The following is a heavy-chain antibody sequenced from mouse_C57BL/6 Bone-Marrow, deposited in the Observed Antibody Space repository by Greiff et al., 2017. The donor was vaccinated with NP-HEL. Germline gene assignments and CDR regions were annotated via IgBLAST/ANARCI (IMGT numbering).Heavy chain of an antibody. Sequence: QVHVKQSGAELVRPGTSVKMSCKASGYTFTNYWIGWAKQRPGHGLEWIGDIYPGGGYTNYNEKFKGKATLTADKSSSTAYMQFSSLTSEDSAIYYCARGGGPRYAMDYWGQGTSVTVSS. J-gene: IGHJ4*01. CDR1: GYTFTNYW. CDR3: ARGGGPRYAMDY. CDR2: IYPGGGYT. V-gene: IGHV1-63*01. D-gene: IGHD3-3*01.